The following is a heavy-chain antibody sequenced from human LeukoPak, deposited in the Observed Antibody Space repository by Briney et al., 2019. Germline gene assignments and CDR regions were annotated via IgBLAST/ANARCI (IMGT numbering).Heavy chain of an antibody. D-gene: IGHD5-24*01. V-gene: IGHV4-61*02. J-gene: IGHJ2*01. CDR1: GDSISSGSYY. Sequence: SETLSLTCTVSGDSISSGSYYWSWILQPAGKGLEWIGRIYTSGSANYHPSLKSRVTISVDSSKNQFSLKLTSVTAADTAVFYCARGPFSRGYWYFDLWGRGTLVTVSS. CDR2: IYTSGSA. CDR3: ARGPFSRGYWYFDL.